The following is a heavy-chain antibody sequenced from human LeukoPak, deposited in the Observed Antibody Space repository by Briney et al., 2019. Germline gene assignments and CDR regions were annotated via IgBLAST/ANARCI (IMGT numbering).Heavy chain of an antibody. CDR1: GGSFSGYY. CDR2: INHSGST. Sequence: SETLSLTCAVYGGSFSGYYWSWIRQPPEKGLEWIGEINHSGSTNYNPSLKSRVTMSVDTSKNQFSLKLSSVTAADTAVYYCAREPWELLLDHAFDIWGQGTMVTVSS. D-gene: IGHD1-26*01. V-gene: IGHV4-34*01. J-gene: IGHJ3*02. CDR3: AREPWELLLDHAFDI.